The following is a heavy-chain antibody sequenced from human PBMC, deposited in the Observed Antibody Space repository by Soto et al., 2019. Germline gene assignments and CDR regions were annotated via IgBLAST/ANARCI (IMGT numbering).Heavy chain of an antibody. CDR2: LRSKAYVRTT. CDR1: DYG. V-gene: IGHV3-49*03. D-gene: IGHD3-10*01. J-gene: IGHJ6*01. Sequence: DYGGSRIRQTTGKGLEWVGVLRSKAYVRTTHYAASVKGRFTISGDDSISIAYLQMNSLKTEDTAVYYCTRGENNYGSTVLAVWRQRTTVIVSS. CDR3: TRGENNYGSTVLAV.